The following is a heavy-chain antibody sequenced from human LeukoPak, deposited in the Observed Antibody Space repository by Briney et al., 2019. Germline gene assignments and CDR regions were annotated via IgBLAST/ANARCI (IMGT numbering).Heavy chain of an antibody. D-gene: IGHD4-23*01. Sequence: PSETLSLTCTVSGGSISSSSYYWGWIRQPPGKGLEWIGSIYYSGSTYYNPSLKSRVTISVDTSKNQFSLKLSSVTAADTAVYYCARLDYGGNSQGFDYWGQGTLVTVSS. CDR1: GGSISSSSYY. CDR2: IYYSGST. CDR3: ARLDYGGNSQGFDY. V-gene: IGHV4-39*01. J-gene: IGHJ4*02.